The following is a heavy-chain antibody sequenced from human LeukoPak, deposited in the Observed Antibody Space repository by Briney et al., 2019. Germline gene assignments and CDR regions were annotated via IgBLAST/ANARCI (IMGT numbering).Heavy chain of an antibody. D-gene: IGHD6-19*01. CDR3: ARGRDDSSGKFNY. CDR2: IIPIFGTA. J-gene: IGHJ4*02. V-gene: IGHV1-69*13. CDR1: GGTFSSYA. Sequence: ASVKVSCKASGGTFSSYAISWVRQAPGQGLEWMGGIIPIFGTANYAQKFQGRVTITADESTSTAYMELSSLRSEDTAVYYCARGRDDSSGKFNYWGQGTLVTVSS.